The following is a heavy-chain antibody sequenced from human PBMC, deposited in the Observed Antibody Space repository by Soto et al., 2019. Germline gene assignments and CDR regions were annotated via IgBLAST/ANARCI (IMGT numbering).Heavy chain of an antibody. CDR2: IYYSGST. V-gene: IGHV4-59*01. CDR3: ARGNSSSSPWFDP. J-gene: IGHJ5*02. Sequence: PWETLSLTCTVSGGSFSRDYWSWIRQPPWKGLEWIGYIYYSGSTNYNPSLKSRVTISVDTSKNQFSLKLSSVTAADTAVYYCARGNSSSSPWFDPWGQGTLVTVSS. D-gene: IGHD6-6*01. CDR1: GGSFSRDY.